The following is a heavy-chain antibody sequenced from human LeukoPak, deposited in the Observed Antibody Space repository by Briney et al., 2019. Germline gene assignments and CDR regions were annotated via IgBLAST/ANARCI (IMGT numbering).Heavy chain of an antibody. Sequence: PGGSLRLSCAASGFTFSSYAMSWVRQAPGKGLEWVSAISGSGGSTYYADSVKGRFTISRYNSKNTLYLQMNSVRAEDTAVYYCAKVLTATETNDYWGQGTLVTVSS. CDR2: ISGSGGST. CDR1: GFTFSSYA. J-gene: IGHJ4*02. CDR3: AKVLTATETNDY. V-gene: IGHV3-23*01. D-gene: IGHD5-18*01.